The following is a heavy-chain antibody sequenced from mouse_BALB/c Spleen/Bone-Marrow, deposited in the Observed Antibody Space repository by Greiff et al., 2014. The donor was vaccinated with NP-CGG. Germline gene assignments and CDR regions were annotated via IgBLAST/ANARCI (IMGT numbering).Heavy chain of an antibody. Sequence: VKLVESGPGLVAPSQSLSITCTVSGFSLTSYGVHWVRQPPGEGLEWLGVIWAGGSTNYNSALMSRLSISKDNSKSQVFLKMNSLQTDDTAMYYCARDYGSSYYAMDYWGQGTSVTVSS. CDR3: ARDYGSSYYAMDY. D-gene: IGHD1-1*01. J-gene: IGHJ4*01. CDR2: IWAGGST. CDR1: GFSLTSYG. V-gene: IGHV2-9*02.